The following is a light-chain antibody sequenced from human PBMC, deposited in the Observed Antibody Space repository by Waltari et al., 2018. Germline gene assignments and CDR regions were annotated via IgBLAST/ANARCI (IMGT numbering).Light chain of an antibody. CDR1: SSDIGSSLL. J-gene: IGLJ2*01. V-gene: IGLV2-23*02. Sequence: QPALTPPPPASGSPAQPITPSCTGTSSDIGSSLLVSWYQQHPGKAPRLMIYDVNRRPSGVSVRFSGSKSGNTASLTISGLQAEDEADYYCSSYAASTTFFGGGTKVTVL. CDR2: DVN. CDR3: SSYAASTTF.